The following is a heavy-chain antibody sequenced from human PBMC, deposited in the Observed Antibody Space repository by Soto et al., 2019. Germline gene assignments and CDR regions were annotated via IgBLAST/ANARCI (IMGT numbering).Heavy chain of an antibody. CDR1: GGSISSGGYY. Sequence: QVQLQESGPGLVKPSQTLSLTCTVSGGSISSGGYYWSWIRQHPGKGLEWIGYIYYSGSTYYNPSLTSRVTISVDTSKTQFSRKLSSVTAADTAVYYCARAMPMVYGMDVWGQGTTVTVSS. CDR3: ARAMPMVYGMDV. J-gene: IGHJ6*02. V-gene: IGHV4-31*03. CDR2: IYYSGST. D-gene: IGHD3-10*01.